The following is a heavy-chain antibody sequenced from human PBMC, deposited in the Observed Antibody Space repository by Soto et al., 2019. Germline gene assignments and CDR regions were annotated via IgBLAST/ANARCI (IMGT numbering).Heavy chain of an antibody. D-gene: IGHD1-1*01. CDR2: INPNSGGT. Sequence: ASVKVSCKAFGYTFSDHYIHWVRQAPGQGLEWMGWINPNSGGTKYAPKFQGGVTMTRDTSITTAYMELSRLRSGDTAVYYCAREPATAKPEGVDFWGQGTLVTVSS. V-gene: IGHV1-2*02. CDR3: AREPATAKPEGVDF. J-gene: IGHJ4*02. CDR1: GYTFSDHY.